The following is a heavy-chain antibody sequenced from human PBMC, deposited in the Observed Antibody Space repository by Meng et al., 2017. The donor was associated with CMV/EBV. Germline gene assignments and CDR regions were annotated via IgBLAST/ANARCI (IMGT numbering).Heavy chain of an antibody. CDR3: ARAMVRGVDYAFDI. CDR1: GYTFTGYY. D-gene: IGHD3-10*01. V-gene: IGHV1-2*02. Sequence: ASVKVSCKASGYTFTGYYMHWVRQAPGQGLEWMGWINPNSGGTNYAQKFQGRVTMTRDTSISTAYMELSRLRSDDTAVYYCARAMVRGVDYAFDIWGQGTMVTVSS. CDR2: INPNSGGT. J-gene: IGHJ3*02.